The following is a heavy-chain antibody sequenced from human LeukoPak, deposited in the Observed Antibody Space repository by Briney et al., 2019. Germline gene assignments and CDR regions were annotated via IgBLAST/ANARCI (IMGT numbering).Heavy chain of an antibody. V-gene: IGHV4-31*03. J-gene: IGHJ1*01. CDR3: ARDYVGSAWPEYFQG. CDR1: GVSISGGHYY. D-gene: IGHD6-25*01. CDR2: IYHSGST. Sequence: SETLSLTCTVSGVSISGGHYYWSWIRQHPGKGLEWIGYIYHSGSTYYNPSLKSRVSISIDTYKNQFSLKLSSVTAADTAVYYCARDYVGSAWPEYFQGWGQGSLVTVSS.